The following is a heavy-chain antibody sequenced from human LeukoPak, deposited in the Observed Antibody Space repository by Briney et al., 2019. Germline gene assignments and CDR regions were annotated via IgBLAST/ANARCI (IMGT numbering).Heavy chain of an antibody. J-gene: IGHJ4*02. CDR3: ARGSSDSSGYYLDY. Sequence: GGSLRLSCAASGFTFDDYGMSWVRQAPGKGLEWVSGINWNGGSTGYADSVKGRFTISRDNAKNSLYLQMNSLRAGDTALYHCARGSSDSSGYYLDYWGQGTLVTVSS. D-gene: IGHD3-22*01. V-gene: IGHV3-20*01. CDR2: INWNGGST. CDR1: GFTFDDYG.